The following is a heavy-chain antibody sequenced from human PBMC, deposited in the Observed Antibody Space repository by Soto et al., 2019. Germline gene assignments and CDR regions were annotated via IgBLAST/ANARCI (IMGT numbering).Heavy chain of an antibody. CDR1: GFTFSSSW. CDR2: VNSDGSIT. CDR3: ARVEATTWY. V-gene: IGHV3-74*01. Sequence: GGSLRLSGEASGFTFSSSWIRWVRQAPGKGLVWVSRVNSDGSITNYADAVKGRFTISRDNAKNTLYLQMDGLRAEDTAVYYCARVEATTWYWGQGTLVTVSS. J-gene: IGHJ4*02. D-gene: IGHD1-26*01.